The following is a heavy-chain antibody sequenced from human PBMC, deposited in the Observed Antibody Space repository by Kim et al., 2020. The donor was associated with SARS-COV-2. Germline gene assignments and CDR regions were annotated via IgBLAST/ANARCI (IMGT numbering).Heavy chain of an antibody. D-gene: IGHD5-12*01. V-gene: IGHV1-18*01. Sequence: NYAQKLQGRVTMTTDTSTSTAYMELRSLRSDDTAVYYCARDYGYDDIGNYWGQGTLVTVSS. CDR3: ARDYGYDDIGNY. J-gene: IGHJ4*02.